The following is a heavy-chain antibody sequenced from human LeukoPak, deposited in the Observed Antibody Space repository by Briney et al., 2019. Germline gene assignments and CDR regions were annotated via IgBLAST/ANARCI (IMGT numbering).Heavy chain of an antibody. CDR3: ARVGYCTGGSCYSDYLYGMDV. Sequence: SETLSLTCTVSGGSVSSYYWSWIRQPAGKGLEWIGRIYTSGSTNYNPSLKSRVTMSADTSKNQFSLKLSSVTAADTAVYYCARVGYCTGGSCYSDYLYGMDVWGQGTPVTVSS. J-gene: IGHJ6*02. CDR1: GGSVSSYY. CDR2: IYTSGST. V-gene: IGHV4-4*07. D-gene: IGHD2-15*01.